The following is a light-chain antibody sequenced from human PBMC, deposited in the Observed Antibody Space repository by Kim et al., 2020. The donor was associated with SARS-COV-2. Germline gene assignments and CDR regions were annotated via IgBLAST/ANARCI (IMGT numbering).Light chain of an antibody. CDR3: GTWDTSLSGVV. Sequence: QSVLTQPPSVSAAPRQKVTISCSGAPSNIGNNYVSWYQNLPGTAPRLLLYDNNERPSGIPDRFSGSKSGTSATLDITGLQTGDEGDYYCGTWDTSLSGVVFGGGTQLTVL. CDR2: DNN. V-gene: IGLV1-51*01. J-gene: IGLJ2*01. CDR1: PSNIGNNY.